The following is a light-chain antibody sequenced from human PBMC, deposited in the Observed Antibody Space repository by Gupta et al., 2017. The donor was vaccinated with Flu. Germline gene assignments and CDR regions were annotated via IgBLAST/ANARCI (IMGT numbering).Light chain of an antibody. J-gene: IGLJ3*02. CDR1: SSDIGGYKY. V-gene: IGLV2-14*03. Sequence: QSVLTQPASVSGSLGQSITISCTGTSSDIGGYKYVSWYQQHPGRAPKLIIYDVAHRPSGISDRFSGSKSGSTASLTITGRQAEDEAIYFCHADTDSLTRVFGGGTNLTVL. CDR2: DVA. CDR3: HADTDSLTRV.